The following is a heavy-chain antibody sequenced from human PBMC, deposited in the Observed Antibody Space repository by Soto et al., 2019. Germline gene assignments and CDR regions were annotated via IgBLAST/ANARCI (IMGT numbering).Heavy chain of an antibody. CDR3: AKNKGRRMDNYCFDY. J-gene: IGHJ4*02. Sequence: QVSESGGGLGQPGGSLRLSCTVSGLTFRSFAMSWVLQAPGKGLEWVAAIRGSGAVTYYADSVKGRFTISRDNSKNTLYLQMNSMRAEDRAVYYCAKNKGRRMDNYCFDYWGQGTLVTVSS. CDR2: IRGSGAVT. CDR1: GLTFRSFA. D-gene: IGHD1-1*01. V-gene: IGHV3-23*01.